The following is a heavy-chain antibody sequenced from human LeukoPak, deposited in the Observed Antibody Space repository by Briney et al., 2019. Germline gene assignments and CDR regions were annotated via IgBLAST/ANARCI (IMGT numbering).Heavy chain of an antibody. V-gene: IGHV4-39*01. J-gene: IGHJ3*02. CDR1: GGPISSSNYY. Sequence: PSETLSLTCTVSGGPISSSNYYWVWIRPPPGKGREWIGSIFYSGSTYYNPSLKSRLTISVDTSKNQFSLKLSSVTASDTAVYYCARQMGNYDAFDIWGQGTMVTVSS. CDR2: IFYSGST. CDR3: ARQMGNYDAFDI. D-gene: IGHD1-26*01.